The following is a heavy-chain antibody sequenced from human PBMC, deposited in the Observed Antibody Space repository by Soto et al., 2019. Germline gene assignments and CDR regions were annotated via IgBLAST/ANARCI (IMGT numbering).Heavy chain of an antibody. CDR1: GGTFSSYA. CDR2: ISANIGNT. Sequence: SVKVSCKASGGTFSSYAISWVRQAPGQGLEWMGGISANIGNTNYAQKLQGRVTMTTDTSTSTAYMELRSLRSDDTAVYYCARGPYGSGRVIYYYYGMDVWGQGTTVTVSS. J-gene: IGHJ6*02. CDR3: ARGPYGSGRVIYYYYGMDV. D-gene: IGHD3-10*01. V-gene: IGHV1-18*01.